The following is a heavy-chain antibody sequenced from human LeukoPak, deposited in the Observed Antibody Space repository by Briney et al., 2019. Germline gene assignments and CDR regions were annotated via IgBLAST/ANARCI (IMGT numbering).Heavy chain of an antibody. J-gene: IGHJ6*03. CDR2: IYTSGST. CDR1: GGSISSYY. CDR3: ARGRMVRGVIGYYYMDV. V-gene: IGHV4-4*07. D-gene: IGHD3-10*01. Sequence: SETLSLTCTVSGGSISSYYWSWIRQPAGKGLEWIGRIYTSGSTNYNPSLKSRVTMSVDTSKNQFSLKLSSVTAADTAVYYCARGRMVRGVIGYYYMDVWGKGTTVTVSS.